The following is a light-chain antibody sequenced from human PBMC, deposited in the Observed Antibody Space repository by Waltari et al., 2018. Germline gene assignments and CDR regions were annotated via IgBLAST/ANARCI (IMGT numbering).Light chain of an antibody. V-gene: IGKV1-27*01. Sequence: DIQMTQSPSSLSASVGDSVTITCRASQVIGNFLAWYQQKPGKVPNLLISQASTLQAGVPSRFSGSGSGTDFTLTISSLQSEDFAVYYCQQYNTWPPNYTFGQGTKLEIK. CDR1: QVIGNF. CDR3: QQYNTWPPNYT. J-gene: IGKJ2*01. CDR2: QAS.